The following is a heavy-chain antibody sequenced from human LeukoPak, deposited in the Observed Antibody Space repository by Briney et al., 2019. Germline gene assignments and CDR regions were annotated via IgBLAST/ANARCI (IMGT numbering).Heavy chain of an antibody. Sequence: SETLSLTCTVSGGSISSGDYSWSWIRQPPGKGLEWIGYIYHTGSTYYNPSLRGRVTISVDKSKNQFSLKLSSVTAADTAMYYCASQSGVSRTTYSDYWGQGTLVTVSS. J-gene: IGHJ4*02. CDR1: GGSISSGDYS. D-gene: IGHD1-14*01. CDR2: IYHTGST. V-gene: IGHV4-30-2*01. CDR3: ASQSGVSRTTYSDY.